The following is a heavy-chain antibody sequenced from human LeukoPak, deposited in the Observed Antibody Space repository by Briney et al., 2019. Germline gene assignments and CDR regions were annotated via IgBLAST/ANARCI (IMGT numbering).Heavy chain of an antibody. CDR2: IRYNGSNK. V-gene: IGHV3-30*02. J-gene: IGHJ3*02. Sequence: PGGSLRLSCAASGFSLCSNYMSWVRPAPGKGLEGVAFIRYNGSNKYYADSVKGRFTISRDNSKNTLYLQMNSLRAEHTAVYYCTGDGGEFLEWFGAFDIWGQGTMVTVSS. CDR1: GFSLCSNY. CDR3: TGDGGEFLEWFGAFDI. D-gene: IGHD3-3*01.